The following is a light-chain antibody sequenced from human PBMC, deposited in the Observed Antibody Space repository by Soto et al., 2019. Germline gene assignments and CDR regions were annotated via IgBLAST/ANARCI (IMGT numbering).Light chain of an antibody. J-gene: IGKJ1*01. V-gene: IGKV3-20*01. CDR1: QSVTRSY. Sequence: EIVLTQSPGTLSLSPGEGATLSCRASQSVTRSYLAWYQQKTGQAPRLLIYGASIRATGIPDRFSGSGSGSDFTITISRLEPEDFAVYYCQHYGSSRTFGQGTKVEIK. CDR3: QHYGSSRT. CDR2: GAS.